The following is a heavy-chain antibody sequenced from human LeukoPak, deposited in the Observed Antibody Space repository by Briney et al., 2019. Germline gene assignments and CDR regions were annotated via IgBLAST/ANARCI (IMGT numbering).Heavy chain of an antibody. CDR1: GGSISSYY. J-gene: IGHJ2*01. Sequence: SETLSLTCTVSGGSISSYYWSWIRQPPGKGLEWIGYFYYSGSTNYNPSLKSRVTISVDTSKNQFSLKLSSVTAADTAVYYCARRDGDYGPWYFDLWGRGTLVTVSS. V-gene: IGHV4-59*08. D-gene: IGHD4-17*01. CDR2: FYYSGST. CDR3: ARRDGDYGPWYFDL.